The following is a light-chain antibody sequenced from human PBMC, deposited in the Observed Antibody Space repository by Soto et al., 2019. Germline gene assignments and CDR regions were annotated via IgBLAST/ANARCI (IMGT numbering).Light chain of an antibody. CDR2: MAS. V-gene: IGKV1-5*03. J-gene: IGKJ1*01. Sequence: DIQMTQSPSTLSASVGDRVTITCRASQSISSWLAWYQQKPGKAPKLLIYMASSLESGVPSRFSGSGSGTAFTLTISSLQPDDFATYYCQQYNSYPWTFGPGTKVDIK. CDR3: QQYNSYPWT. CDR1: QSISSW.